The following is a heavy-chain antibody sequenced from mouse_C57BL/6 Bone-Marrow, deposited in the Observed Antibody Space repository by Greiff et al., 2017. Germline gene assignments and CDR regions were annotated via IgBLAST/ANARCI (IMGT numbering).Heavy chain of an antibody. V-gene: IGHV2-2*01. D-gene: IGHD1-1*01. Sequence: QVQLKESGPGLVQPSQSLSITCTVSGFSLTSYGVHWVRQSPGKGLEWLGVIWSGGSTDYNAAFISRLSISKDNSKSQVFFKMNSLQADDTAIYYCARNRILRYYYAMDYWGQGTSVTVSS. CDR1: GFSLTSYG. J-gene: IGHJ4*01. CDR2: IWSGGST. CDR3: ARNRILRYYYAMDY.